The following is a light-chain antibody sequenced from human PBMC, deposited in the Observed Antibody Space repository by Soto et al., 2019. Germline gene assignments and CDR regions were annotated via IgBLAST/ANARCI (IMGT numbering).Light chain of an antibody. V-gene: IGLV4-69*01. J-gene: IGLJ3*02. Sequence: QSVLTQSPSASASLGASVKLTCTPSSGHSSYAIAWHQQQPEKGPRYLMKLNSDGTHNKGDGIPDRFSGSSSGAERYLTISSLRSEDEADYYCQTWGAGIRVFGGGTKLTVL. CDR1: SGHSSYA. CDR2: LNSDGTH. CDR3: QTWGAGIRV.